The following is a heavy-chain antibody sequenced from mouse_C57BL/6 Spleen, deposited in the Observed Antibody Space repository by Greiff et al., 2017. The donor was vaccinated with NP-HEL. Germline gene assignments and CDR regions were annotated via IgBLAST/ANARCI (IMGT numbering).Heavy chain of an antibody. CDR2: ISNLAYSI. V-gene: IGHV5-15*01. CDR3: ARDGRRDYAMGY. J-gene: IGHJ4*01. CDR1: GFTFSDYG. D-gene: IGHD2-12*01. Sequence: EVQLVESGGGLVQPGGSLKLSCAASGFTFSDYGMAWVRQAPRKGPEWVAFISNLAYSIYYADTVTGRFTISRENAKNTLYLEMSSLKSEDTAMYYCARDGRRDYAMGYWGQGTSVTVSS.